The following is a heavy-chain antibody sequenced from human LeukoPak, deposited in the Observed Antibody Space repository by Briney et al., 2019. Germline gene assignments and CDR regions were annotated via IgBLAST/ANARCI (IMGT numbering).Heavy chain of an antibody. Sequence: SQTLSLTCTVSGGSISSGSYYWSWIRQPPGKGLEWIGYIYYSGSTNYNPSLKSRVTISVDTSKNQFSLKLSSVTAADTAVYYCARHYGLGYYGMDVWGQGTTVTVSS. J-gene: IGHJ6*02. CDR2: IYYSGST. CDR1: GGSISSGSYY. V-gene: IGHV4-61*01. D-gene: IGHD3-16*01. CDR3: ARHYGLGYYGMDV.